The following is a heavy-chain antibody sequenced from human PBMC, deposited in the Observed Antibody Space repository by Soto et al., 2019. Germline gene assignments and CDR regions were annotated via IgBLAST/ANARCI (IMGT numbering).Heavy chain of an antibody. J-gene: IGHJ6*02. Sequence: PSETLSLTCTVSGGSISSGDYYWSWIRQPPGKGREGIGCIDYSGSTYDNPYHKSRVNISVDTSKNQFSLTLSPVTAADTAVYSCARDYYGDYGPGYYYGMDVWGQGTTVTVSS. V-gene: IGHV4-30-4*01. CDR1: GGSISSGDYY. CDR2: IDYSGST. D-gene: IGHD4-17*01. CDR3: ARDYYGDYGPGYYYGMDV.